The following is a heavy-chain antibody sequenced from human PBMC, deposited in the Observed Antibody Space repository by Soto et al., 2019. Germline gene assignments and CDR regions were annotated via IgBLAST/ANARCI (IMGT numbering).Heavy chain of an antibody. CDR2: IYPGDSDT. J-gene: IGHJ4*02. CDR1: GYDFTTYW. CDR3: ARRGGGWSFDY. Sequence: EVQLVQSGAEVKKPGESLKISCECFGYDFTTYWIGWVRQMPGKGLEWMGIIYPGDSDTKYSSSFQGQVSISADKSISAAYLQWHSLEAADTARYVCARRGGGWSFDYWGQGTVVSGSS. V-gene: IGHV5-51*03. D-gene: IGHD6-19*01.